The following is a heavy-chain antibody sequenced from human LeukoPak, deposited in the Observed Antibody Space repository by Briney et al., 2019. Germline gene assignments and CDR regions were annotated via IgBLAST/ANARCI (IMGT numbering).Heavy chain of an antibody. CDR3: ARDSPPARPYYYYYYMDV. D-gene: IGHD6-6*01. CDR1: GFTFSSYS. Sequence: GGSLRLSRAASGFTFSSYSMNWVRQAPGKGLEWVSSISSSSSYIYYADSVKGRFTISRDNAKNSLYLQMNSLRAEDTAVYYCARDSPPARPYYYYYYMDVWGKGTTVTVSS. J-gene: IGHJ6*03. CDR2: ISSSSSYI. V-gene: IGHV3-21*01.